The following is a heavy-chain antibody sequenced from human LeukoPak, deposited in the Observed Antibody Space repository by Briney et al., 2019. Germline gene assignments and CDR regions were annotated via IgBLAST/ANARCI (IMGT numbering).Heavy chain of an antibody. CDR2: ISGSGAGT. J-gene: IGHJ4*02. CDR1: GFTFSSYA. CDR3: AKLRSSSWYEGFDY. Sequence: GGSLRLSCAASGFTFSSYAMSWVRQAPGKGLEGVSAISGSGAGTDYADSVKGRFTISRDNSKSTMYLQMNSRRAEDTAVYYCAKLRSSSWYEGFDYWGQGTLVTVSS. D-gene: IGHD6-13*01. V-gene: IGHV3-23*01.